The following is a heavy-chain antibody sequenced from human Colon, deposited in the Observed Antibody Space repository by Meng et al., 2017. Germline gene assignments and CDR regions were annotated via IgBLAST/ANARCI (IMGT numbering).Heavy chain of an antibody. CDR1: GGSITNDNW. J-gene: IGHJ4*02. Sequence: QVQLPESGPGLVKPSGSLSLPFAVSGGSITNDNWWSWVRQPPGKGLEWIGEIFHAGNTNYNPSLKSRVTMSLDKSKNQFSLTLTSVTAADTAVYYCARDFHSTMTVFDSWGQGTLVTVSS. V-gene: IGHV4-4*02. CDR3: ARDFHSTMTVFDS. CDR2: IFHAGNT. D-gene: IGHD3-22*01.